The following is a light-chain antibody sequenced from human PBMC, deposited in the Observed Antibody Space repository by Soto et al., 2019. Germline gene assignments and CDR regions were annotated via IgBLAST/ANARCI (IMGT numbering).Light chain of an antibody. Sequence: IVLTQSPGILSLSPGERTTLSCRASQSISRYLAWYQQKPGQGPRLLIYGASSRATGTPDRFSGSGSGTDFTLTINRLEPEDFALYYCQQYGSSPPTFGQGTKVDI. CDR1: QSISRY. CDR2: GAS. V-gene: IGKV3-20*01. J-gene: IGKJ1*01. CDR3: QQYGSSPPT.